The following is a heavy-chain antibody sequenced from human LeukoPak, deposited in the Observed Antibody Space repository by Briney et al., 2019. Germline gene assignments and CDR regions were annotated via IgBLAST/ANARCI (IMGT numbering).Heavy chain of an antibody. V-gene: IGHV4-4*02. CDR3: ARGSPKHDS. Sequence: SGTLSLTCAVSGGSISSSNWWSWVRQPSGKGLEWIGSFFLKGSTYYNPSLKSRVTISVDTSKNQFSLTLSSVTAADTAVYYCARGSPKHDSWGQGTLVTVSS. CDR1: GGSISSSNW. J-gene: IGHJ5*01. CDR2: FFLKGST.